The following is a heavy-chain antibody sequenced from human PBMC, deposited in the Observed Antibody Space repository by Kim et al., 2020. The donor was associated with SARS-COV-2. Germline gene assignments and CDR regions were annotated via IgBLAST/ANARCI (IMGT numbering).Heavy chain of an antibody. CDR2: IIPIFGTA. V-gene: IGHV1-69*13. CDR1: GGTFSSYA. Sequence: SVKVSCKASGGTFSSYAISWVRQAPGQGLEWMGGIIPIFGTANYAQKFQGRVTITADESTSTAYMELSSLRSEDTAVYYCASLSTYYDILTGSGCFDYWGQGTLVTVSS. CDR3: ASLSTYYDILTGSGCFDY. D-gene: IGHD3-9*01. J-gene: IGHJ4*02.